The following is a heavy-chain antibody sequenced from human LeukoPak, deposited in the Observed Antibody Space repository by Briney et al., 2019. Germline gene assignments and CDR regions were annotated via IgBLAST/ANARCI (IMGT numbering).Heavy chain of an antibody. CDR2: IYYSGST. V-gene: IGHV4-59*01. D-gene: IGHD5-24*01. J-gene: IGHJ4*02. Sequence: SETLSLTCTVSGGSISNYYWSWIRQPPGKGLEWIGYIYYSGSTNYNPSLKSRVTISVDTSKNQFSLKLSSVTAADTAVYYCARADGQYYFDYWGQGTLVTVSS. CDR1: GGSISNYY. CDR3: ARADGQYYFDY.